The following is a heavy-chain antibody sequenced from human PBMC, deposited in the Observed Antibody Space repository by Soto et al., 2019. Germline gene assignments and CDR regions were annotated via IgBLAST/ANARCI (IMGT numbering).Heavy chain of an antibody. CDR3: ARLKYSSSWQTQYYYYGMDV. D-gene: IGHD6-13*01. Sequence: GESLKISCKGSGYSFTSYWISWVRQMPGKGLEWMGRIDPSDSYTNYSPSFQGHVTISADKSISTAYLQWSSLKASDTAMYYCARLKYSSSWQTQYYYYGMDVWGQGTTVTVSS. CDR1: GYSFTSYW. J-gene: IGHJ6*02. V-gene: IGHV5-10-1*01. CDR2: IDPSDSYT.